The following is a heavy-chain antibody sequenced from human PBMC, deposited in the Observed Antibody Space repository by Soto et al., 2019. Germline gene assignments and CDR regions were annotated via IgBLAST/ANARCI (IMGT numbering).Heavy chain of an antibody. CDR2: ISSDVTVT. CDR1: GFTFSTSW. CDR3: ARVPAYCSGGSCYLGAFDI. J-gene: IGHJ3*02. V-gene: IGHV3-74*01. D-gene: IGHD2-15*01. Sequence: PGGSLRLSCAASGFTFSTSWMHWVRQGPGQGLVWVSRISSDVTVTNYADSVKGRFTVSRDNAKNSLYLQMNSLRAEDTAVYYCARVPAYCSGGSCYLGAFDIWGQGTTVTISS.